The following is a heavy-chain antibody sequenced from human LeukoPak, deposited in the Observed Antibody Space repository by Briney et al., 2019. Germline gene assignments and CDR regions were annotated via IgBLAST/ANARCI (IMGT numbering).Heavy chain of an antibody. Sequence: VASVKVSFKPSGGTFSSYAISWVRQAPGQGLEWMGGIIPIFGTANYAQKFQGRVTITTDESTSTAYMELSSLRSEDTAVYYCARGFNWNGHFDYWGQGTLVTVSS. V-gene: IGHV1-69*05. CDR1: GGTFSSYA. D-gene: IGHD1-1*01. CDR2: IIPIFGTA. J-gene: IGHJ4*02. CDR3: ARGFNWNGHFDY.